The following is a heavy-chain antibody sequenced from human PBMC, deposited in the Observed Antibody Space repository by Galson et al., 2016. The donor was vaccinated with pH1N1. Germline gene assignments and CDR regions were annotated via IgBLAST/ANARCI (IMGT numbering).Heavy chain of an antibody. Sequence: QSGAEVKKPGESLKISCKGSGYSFTSYWIGWVRQMPGKGLKWMGIIYPGDSDTRYSPSSQGQVTLSADKSISTAYLQWSSLKASDTAMYYCARVGNGDPGYYYYMDVWGKGTTVTVSS. CDR3: ARVGNGDPGYYYYMDV. CDR2: IYPGDSDT. J-gene: IGHJ6*03. V-gene: IGHV5-51*01. D-gene: IGHD7-27*01. CDR1: GYSFTSYW.